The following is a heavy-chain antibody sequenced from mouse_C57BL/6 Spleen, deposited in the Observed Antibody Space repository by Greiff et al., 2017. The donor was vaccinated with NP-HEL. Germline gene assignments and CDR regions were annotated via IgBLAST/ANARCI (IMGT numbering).Heavy chain of an antibody. J-gene: IGHJ3*01. D-gene: IGHD2-4*01. Sequence: EVKVVESGGGLVKPGGSLKLSCAASGFTFSDYGMHWVRQAPEKGLEWVAYISSGSSTIYYADTVKGRFTISRDNAKNTLFLQMTSLRSEDTAMYYCAPAPYDYDGPWFAYWGQGTLVTVSA. CDR1: GFTFSDYG. CDR3: APAPYDYDGPWFAY. CDR2: ISSGSSTI. V-gene: IGHV5-17*01.